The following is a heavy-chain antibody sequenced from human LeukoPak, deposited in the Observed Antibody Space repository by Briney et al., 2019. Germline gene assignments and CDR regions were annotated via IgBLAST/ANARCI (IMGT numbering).Heavy chain of an antibody. CDR1: GFTFSSYA. CDR3: ASGSAKYSTRRFDY. D-gene: IGHD2-15*01. Sequence: GGSLRLSCAASGFTFSSYAMHWVRQAPGKGLEWVAVISYDGSNKYYADSVKGRFTISRDNSKNTLYLQMNSLRAEDTAVYYCASGSAKYSTRRFDYWGQGTLVTVSS. J-gene: IGHJ4*02. V-gene: IGHV3-30-3*01. CDR2: ISYDGSNK.